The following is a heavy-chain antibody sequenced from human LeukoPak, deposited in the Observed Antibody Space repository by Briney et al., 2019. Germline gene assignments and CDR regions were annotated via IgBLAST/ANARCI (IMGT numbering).Heavy chain of an antibody. CDR2: INPSGGST. Sequence: ASVKVSCKASGYTFTSYYMHWVRQAPGQGLEWMGIINPSGGSTSYAQKFQGRVTMTRDTSTSTVYMELSSLRSEDAAVYYCARESLAAAGLDYWGQGTLVTVSS. CDR1: GYTFTSYY. D-gene: IGHD6-13*01. J-gene: IGHJ4*02. V-gene: IGHV1-46*01. CDR3: ARESLAAAGLDY.